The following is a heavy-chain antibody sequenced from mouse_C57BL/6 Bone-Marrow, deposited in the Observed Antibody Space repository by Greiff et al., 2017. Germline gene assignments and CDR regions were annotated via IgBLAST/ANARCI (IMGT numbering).Heavy chain of an antibody. D-gene: IGHD3-3*01. CDR2: IDPNSGGT. CDR1: GYTFTSYW. Sequence: VKLQQSGAELVKPGASVKLSCKASGYTFTSYWMHWVKQRPGRGLEWIGRIDPNSGGTKYNKKFKSKATLTVDKPSSTAYMQRSSLTSEDSAVYDCAGRGTNFDYWGQGTTLTVSS. J-gene: IGHJ2*01. V-gene: IGHV1-72*01. CDR3: AGRGTNFDY.